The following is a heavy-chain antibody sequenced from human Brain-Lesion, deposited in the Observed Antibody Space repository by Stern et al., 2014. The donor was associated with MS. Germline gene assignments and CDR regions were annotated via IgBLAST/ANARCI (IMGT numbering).Heavy chain of an antibody. CDR3: ARVYNTIYGIVTQRGSGMDV. Sequence: EVQLVESGGGLVQPGGSLTISCTAAGFTFGNYWMTWVRQAPGQGLEWVANLTEDGTEKNYVDSVKGRFTISRDNARNSLYLQMNSLRVEDTALYYCARVYNTIYGIVTQRGSGMDVWGQGTTVIVSS. J-gene: IGHJ6*02. CDR2: LTEDGTEK. V-gene: IGHV3-7*01. CDR1: GFTFGNYW. D-gene: IGHD3-3*01.